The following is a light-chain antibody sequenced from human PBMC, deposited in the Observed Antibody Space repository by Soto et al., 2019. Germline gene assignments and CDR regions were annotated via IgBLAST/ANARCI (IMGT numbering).Light chain of an antibody. CDR3: QQYGSSPPYT. V-gene: IGKV3-20*01. CDR2: GAS. Sequence: EIVLTQSTGTLSLSPGERATLSCRASQSVSSSYLAWYQQKPGQAPRLLIYGASSRATGIPDRFSGSGSGTDFTLTISRLEPEDFAVYYCQQYGSSPPYTFGHGTKLEIK. CDR1: QSVSSSY. J-gene: IGKJ2*01.